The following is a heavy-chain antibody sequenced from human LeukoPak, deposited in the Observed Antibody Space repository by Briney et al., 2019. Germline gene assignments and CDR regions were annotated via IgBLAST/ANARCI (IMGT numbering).Heavy chain of an antibody. CDR3: ARLSGSPWY. J-gene: IGHJ4*02. D-gene: IGHD1-26*01. Sequence: SETLSLTCSVSGGSISTYYWSWIRQPPGKGLEWIGHISNSGGTNYNPSLKSRVTMSVETPKNQIFLRLTSVTAADTAVYYCARLSGSPWYWGQGTLVTVSS. V-gene: IGHV4-59*01. CDR2: ISNSGGT. CDR1: GGSISTYY.